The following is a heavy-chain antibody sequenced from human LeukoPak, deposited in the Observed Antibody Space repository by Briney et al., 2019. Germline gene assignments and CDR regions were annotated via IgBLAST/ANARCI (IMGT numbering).Heavy chain of an antibody. V-gene: IGHV3-74*01. Sequence: PGGSLRLSCAASGFTFSSYWMHWVRQAPGKGLVWVARINGDGSSTRYADSVKGRFTISRENAKNSLYLQMNSLRAGDTAVYYCAREGYSSGYFFDYWGQGTLVTVSS. D-gene: IGHD6-19*01. J-gene: IGHJ4*02. CDR1: GFTFSSYW. CDR3: AREGYSSGYFFDY. CDR2: INGDGSST.